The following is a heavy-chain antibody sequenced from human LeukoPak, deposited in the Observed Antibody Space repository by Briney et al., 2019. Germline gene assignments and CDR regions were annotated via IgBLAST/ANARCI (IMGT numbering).Heavy chain of an antibody. V-gene: IGHV3-23*01. CDR2: ISSTGSTI. J-gene: IGHJ4*02. CDR1: GFTFSGSA. D-gene: IGHD6-19*01. Sequence: GGSLRLSCAASGFTFSGSAMNWVRQAPGKGLEWISSISSTGSTIYYADSLKGRFTISRDNSKNTLYLQMNSLRAEDTAVYYCAKNVDYSSRGADYWGQETLVTVSS. CDR3: AKNVDYSSRGADY.